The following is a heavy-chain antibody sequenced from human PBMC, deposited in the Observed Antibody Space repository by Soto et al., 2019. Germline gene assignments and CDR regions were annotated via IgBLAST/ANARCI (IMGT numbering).Heavy chain of an antibody. CDR2: VNGDGSNT. V-gene: IGHV3-74*01. Sequence: EVQLVESGGGLVQPGGSLRLSCAASGFTFSSYWMHWVRQAPGKGLVWVSRVNGDGSNTNYADSVKGRFTISRDNAKNTLHAHMNSLRVEAPPVYYCARGELYAFYHGYWGQGTLVTVSS. J-gene: IGHJ4*02. CDR3: ARGELYAFYHGY. D-gene: IGHD3-3*01. CDR1: GFTFSSYW.